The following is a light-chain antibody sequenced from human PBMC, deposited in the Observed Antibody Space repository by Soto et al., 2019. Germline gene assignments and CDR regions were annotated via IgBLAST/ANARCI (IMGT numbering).Light chain of an antibody. J-gene: IGKJ1*01. V-gene: IGKV1-27*01. CDR3: QEYDSAPWT. Sequence: DIQMTQAPSSLSASVRDRVTITCRASQGISNCLAWYQQRPGKVPKVLIYAASTLQSGVPSRFSGSGSGTDFTLTISSLQPEDVATYYCQEYDSAPWTFGQGTKVEIK. CDR1: QGISNC. CDR2: AAS.